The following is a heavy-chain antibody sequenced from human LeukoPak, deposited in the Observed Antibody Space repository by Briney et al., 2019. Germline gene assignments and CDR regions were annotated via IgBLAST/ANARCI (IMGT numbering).Heavy chain of an antibody. V-gene: IGHV1-18*01. CDR3: ATVWDDILTGYYHLDY. CDR2: ISAYNGNT. J-gene: IGHJ4*02. CDR1: GYTFTSYG. D-gene: IGHD3-9*01. Sequence: GASVKVSCKASGYTFTSYGISWVRQAPGQGLEWMGWISAYNGNTNYAQKLQGRVTMTTDTSTSTAYMELRSLRSDDTAVYYCATVWDDILTGYYHLDYWGQGTLVTVSS.